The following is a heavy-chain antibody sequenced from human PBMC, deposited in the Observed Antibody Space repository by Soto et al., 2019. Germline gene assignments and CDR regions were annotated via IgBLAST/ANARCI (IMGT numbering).Heavy chain of an antibody. CDR1: GFSFRNYA. V-gene: IGHV3-23*01. D-gene: IGHD3-10*01. Sequence: EVQLLESGGGLVQPGGSLRLSCAASGFSFRNYAMSWVRQAPGKGLEWISTLTGSSSKIYYADSVKGRYAISRDNSRNTLYMQMNSMTAEDTAVYYCANGRATYGLLTHDYWGQGTLVTVSS. CDR2: LTGSSSKI. CDR3: ANGRATYGLLTHDY. J-gene: IGHJ4*02.